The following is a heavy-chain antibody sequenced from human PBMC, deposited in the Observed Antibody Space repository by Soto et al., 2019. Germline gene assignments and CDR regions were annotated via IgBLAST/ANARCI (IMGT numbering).Heavy chain of an antibody. CDR1: GFTFSSYA. CDR3: AKAISGYNAPLDH. J-gene: IGHJ4*02. CDR2: ITGSGDAT. Sequence: GGSLRLSCAASGFTFSSYAMNWVRQAPGKGLEWVSVITGSGDATYYADSVKGRFTISRDNSKNTRYVQMNSLRAEDTAVYYCAKAISGYNAPLDHWGQGTRVTVSS. D-gene: IGHD1-20*01. V-gene: IGHV3-23*01.